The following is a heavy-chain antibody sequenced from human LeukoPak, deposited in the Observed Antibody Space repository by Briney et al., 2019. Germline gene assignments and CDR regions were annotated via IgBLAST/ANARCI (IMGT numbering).Heavy chain of an antibody. CDR1: GYTFTSYG. J-gene: IGHJ5*02. CDR3: AREGDILTGYYQPDENWFDP. Sequence: ASVKVSCKASGYTFTSYGISWVRQAPGQGLEWMGWISPYNGNTNYAQKLQGRVTMTTDTSTSTAYMELRSLRSDDTAVYYCAREGDILTGYYQPDENWFDPWGQGTLVTVSS. CDR2: ISPYNGNT. D-gene: IGHD3-9*01. V-gene: IGHV1-18*01.